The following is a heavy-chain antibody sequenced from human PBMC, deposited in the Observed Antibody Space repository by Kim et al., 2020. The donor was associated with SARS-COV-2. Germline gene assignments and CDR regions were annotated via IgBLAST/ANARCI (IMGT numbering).Heavy chain of an antibody. Sequence: GGSLRLSCAASGFTFNNYGMDWVRQAPGKGLEWVSAIGANGVHTYYADSVKGRFTISRDNSRDTLFLQMSTLRAEDTAIYYCAKEAYDRGPFDFWGRGT. CDR3: AKEAYDRGPFDF. CDR1: GFTFNNYG. J-gene: IGHJ3*01. V-gene: IGHV3-23*01. D-gene: IGHD3-22*01. CDR2: IGANGVHT.